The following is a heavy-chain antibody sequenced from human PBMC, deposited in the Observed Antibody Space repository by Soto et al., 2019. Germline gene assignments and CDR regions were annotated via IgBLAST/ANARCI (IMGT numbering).Heavy chain of an antibody. CDR1: GGSISSSGYY. D-gene: IGHD6-13*01. Sequence: PSETLSLTCTVSGGSISSSGYYWGWLRQPPGKGLEWIGSIYYSGSTYYNPSLKSRVTMSVDTSKSQFSLKLSSVTAADTAVYYCERDSSRLYRLDYWGQGTLVTVSS. V-gene: IGHV4-39*02. CDR2: IYYSGST. J-gene: IGHJ4*02. CDR3: ERDSSRLYRLDY.